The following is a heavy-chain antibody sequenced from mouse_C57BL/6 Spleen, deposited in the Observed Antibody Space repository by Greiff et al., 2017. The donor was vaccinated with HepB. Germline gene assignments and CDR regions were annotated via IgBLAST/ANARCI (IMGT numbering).Heavy chain of an antibody. Sequence: QVQLKQSGAELVRPGASVTLSCKASGYTFTDYEMHWVKQTPVHGLEWIGAIDPETGGTAYNQKFKGKSILTADKSSSTAYMELRSLTSEDSAVYYCIGYGSDFDVWGTGTTVTVSS. D-gene: IGHD1-1*01. J-gene: IGHJ1*03. CDR2: IDPETGGT. CDR1: GYTFTDYE. V-gene: IGHV1-15*01. CDR3: IGYGSDFDV.